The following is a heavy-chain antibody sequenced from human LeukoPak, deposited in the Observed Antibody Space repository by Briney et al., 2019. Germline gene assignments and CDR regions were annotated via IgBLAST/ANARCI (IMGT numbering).Heavy chain of an antibody. V-gene: IGHV1-46*01. D-gene: IGHD4-23*01. Sequence: ASVKVSCKASGHTFTSYYIHWVRQAPGQGLEWMGIINPRGGSTSYAQKFQGRVTMTRDTSTSTVYMELSSLRSEDTAVYYCARDILDYGGSSFVIDYWGQGTLVTVSS. J-gene: IGHJ4*02. CDR3: ARDILDYGGSSFVIDY. CDR1: GHTFTSYY. CDR2: INPRGGST.